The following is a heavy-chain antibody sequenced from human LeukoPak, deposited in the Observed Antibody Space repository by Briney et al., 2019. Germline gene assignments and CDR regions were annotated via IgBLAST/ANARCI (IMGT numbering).Heavy chain of an antibody. Sequence: ISASGNTTFYADSVKGRFTISRDNAKNSLYLQMNSLRAEDTAVYYCARDTYYYDSKTFDYWGQGTLVTVSS. CDR2: ISASGNTT. V-gene: IGHV3-11*04. D-gene: IGHD3-22*01. CDR3: ARDTYYYDSKTFDY. J-gene: IGHJ4*02.